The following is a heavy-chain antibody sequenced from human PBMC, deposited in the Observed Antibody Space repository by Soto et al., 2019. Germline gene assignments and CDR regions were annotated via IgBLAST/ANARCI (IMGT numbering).Heavy chain of an antibody. D-gene: IGHD1-26*01. CDR2: ISAYNGNT. J-gene: IGHJ4*02. CDR1: GYTFTSYV. V-gene: IGHV1-18*01. CDR3: ARDLYSGSYGKSDY. Sequence: VKVCCKASGYTFTSYVISWVRQAPGQGLEWMGWISAYNGNTNYAQKLQGRVTMTTDTSTSTAYMELRSLRSDDTAVYYCARDLYSGSYGKSDYWGQGTLVTVSS.